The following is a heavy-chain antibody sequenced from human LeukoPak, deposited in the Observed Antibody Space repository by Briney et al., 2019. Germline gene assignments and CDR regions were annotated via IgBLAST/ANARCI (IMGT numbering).Heavy chain of an antibody. CDR3: ARDLAPYYDFWSGYQTGWFDP. D-gene: IGHD3-3*01. CDR2: IKQDGSEK. J-gene: IGHJ5*02. Sequence: PGGSLRLSCAASGFTFSSYWMSWVRQAPGKGLEWVANIKQDGSEKYYVDSVKGRFTISRDNAKNSLYLQMNSLRAEDTAVYYCARDLAPYYDFWSGYQTGWFDPWGQGTLVAVSS. V-gene: IGHV3-7*01. CDR1: GFTFSSYW.